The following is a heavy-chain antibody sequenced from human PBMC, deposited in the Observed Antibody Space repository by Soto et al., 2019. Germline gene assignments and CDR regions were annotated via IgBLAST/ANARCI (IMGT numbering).Heavy chain of an antibody. CDR3: AGTVTENYYYYYGMDV. J-gene: IGHJ6*02. V-gene: IGHV3-53*01. CDR1: GFTVSSNY. D-gene: IGHD4-4*01. Sequence: PGGSLRLSCAASGFTVSSNYMSWVRQAPGKGLEWVSVIYSGGSTYYADSVKGRFTISRDNSKNTLYLQMNSLRAEDTAVYYCAGTVTENYYYYYGMDVWGQGTTVTVSS. CDR2: IYSGGST.